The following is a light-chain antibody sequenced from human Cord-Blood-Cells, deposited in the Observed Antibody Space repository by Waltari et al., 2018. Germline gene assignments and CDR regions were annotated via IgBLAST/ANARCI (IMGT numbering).Light chain of an antibody. CDR3: CSYAGSYTWV. CDR1: SSDVGCYNY. Sequence: QSALTQPRPVSGSPGQSVNIPCTGTSSDVGCYNYVPWYQQHPGKAPKLMIYDVSKRPSGVPDRFSGSKSGNTASLTISGLQAEDEADYYCCSYAGSYTWVFGGGTKLTVL. J-gene: IGLJ3*02. V-gene: IGLV2-11*01. CDR2: DVS.